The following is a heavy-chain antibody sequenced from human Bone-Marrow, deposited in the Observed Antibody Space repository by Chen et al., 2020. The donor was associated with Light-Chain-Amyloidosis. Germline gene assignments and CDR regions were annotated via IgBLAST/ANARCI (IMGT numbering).Heavy chain of an antibody. CDR3: ARRRDGYNFDY. J-gene: IGHJ4*02. CDR2: IYPDDSDA. Sequence: VQLEQSGPEVKKPGESLKNSCKGSDYPFPNYWIGWVRQMPGKGLEWMGVIYPDDSDARYSPSFEGQGTISADKSITTAYLQWRSLKASDTAMYYWARRRDGYNFDYWGQGTLVTVSS. V-gene: IGHV5-51*01. CDR1: DYPFPNYW. D-gene: IGHD5-12*01.